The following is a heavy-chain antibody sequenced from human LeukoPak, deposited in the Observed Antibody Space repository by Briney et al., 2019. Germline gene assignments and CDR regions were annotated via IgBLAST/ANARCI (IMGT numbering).Heavy chain of an antibody. Sequence: SVKGRFIISRDNAKDSLYLQMNSLRAEDTAVYYCAKDSGTNGLDYWGQGTLVTVSS. CDR3: AKDSGTNGLDY. D-gene: IGHD1-26*01. V-gene: IGHV3-21*04. J-gene: IGHJ4*02.